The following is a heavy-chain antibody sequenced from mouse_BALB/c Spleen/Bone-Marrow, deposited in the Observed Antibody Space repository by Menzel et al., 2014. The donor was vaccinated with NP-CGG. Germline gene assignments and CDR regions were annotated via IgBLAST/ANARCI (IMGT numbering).Heavy chain of an antibody. V-gene: IGHV5-12-1*01. D-gene: IGHD2-4*01. CDR1: GFAFSSYD. CDR2: ISSGGGST. CDR3: ARHMIRGFAY. Sequence: DVMLVESGGGLVKPGGSLKLSCAASGFAFSSYDMSWVRPTPEKRLEWVAYISSGGGSTYYSDTVKGRFTISRDNAKNTLYLEMSSLKSEDTAMYYCARHMIRGFAYWGQGTLVTVSA. J-gene: IGHJ3*01.